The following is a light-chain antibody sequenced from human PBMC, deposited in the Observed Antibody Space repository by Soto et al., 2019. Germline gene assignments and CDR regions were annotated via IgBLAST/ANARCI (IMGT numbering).Light chain of an antibody. CDR2: EVS. J-gene: IGLJ1*01. V-gene: IGLV2-14*01. CDR1: NSDVGYYKY. CDR3: TSYTSTSTYI. Sequence: SVLSEPASVSVYPWQLIAISCTGTNSDVGYYKYVSWYQQHPGKAPKLMIYEVSNRPSGVSNRFSGSKSGNTASLTISGLQAEDEADYYCTSYTSTSTYIFATGTKVTVL.